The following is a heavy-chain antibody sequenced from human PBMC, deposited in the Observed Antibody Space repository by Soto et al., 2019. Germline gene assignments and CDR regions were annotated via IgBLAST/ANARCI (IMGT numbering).Heavy chain of an antibody. J-gene: IGHJ4*02. CDR1: GFTFDDYA. Sequence: EVQLVESGGGLAQPGRSLRLSCAASGFTFDDYAMHWVRQAPGKGREWVSGISWNSGSIGYADSVKGRFTISRDNAKKSLYLQMNSLRAEDTALYYCASGRGYDILTGYYPYFDYWGQGTLVTVSS. CDR2: ISWNSGSI. V-gene: IGHV3-9*01. CDR3: ASGRGYDILTGYYPYFDY. D-gene: IGHD3-9*01.